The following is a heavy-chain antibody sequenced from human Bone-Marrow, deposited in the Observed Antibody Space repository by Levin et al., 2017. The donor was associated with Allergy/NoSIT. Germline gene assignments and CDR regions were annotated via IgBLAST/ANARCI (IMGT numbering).Heavy chain of an antibody. J-gene: IGHJ4*02. Sequence: NASETLSLTCAVYGGSFSGHYWSWIRQPPGKGLEWNGEILHSEDTNYIRSQYNPSLKSRVTISADISKKQFSLRRSALTAADTSVYYWARRLRGGPFDYWGQGTLVTVSS. CDR1: GGSFSGHY. D-gene: IGHD4-17*01. V-gene: IGHV4-34*12. CDR3: ARRLRGGPFDY. CDR2: ILHSEDT.